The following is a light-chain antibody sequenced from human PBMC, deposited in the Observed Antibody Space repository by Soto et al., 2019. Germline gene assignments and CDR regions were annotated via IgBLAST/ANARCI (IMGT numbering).Light chain of an antibody. J-gene: IGKJ2*01. V-gene: IGKV3-20*01. Sequence: EIVLTQSPGTLSLSPGERATLSCRASQSVSRSYLAWYQQKPGQAPRLLIYGASSRATGIPDRFSGSGSGTDFALTISRMEPEDFAVYYCQPYGSSPRTFGQGTKLEIK. CDR1: QSVSRSY. CDR2: GAS. CDR3: QPYGSSPRT.